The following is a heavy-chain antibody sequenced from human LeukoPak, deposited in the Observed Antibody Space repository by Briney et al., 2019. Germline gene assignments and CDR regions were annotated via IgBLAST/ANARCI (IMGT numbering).Heavy chain of an antibody. CDR3: ARVREGDYGDYEGEDYYYYYMDV. D-gene: IGHD4-17*01. CDR1: GGSFSGYY. J-gene: IGHJ6*03. CDR2: INHSGST. Sequence: SETLSLTCAVYGGSFSGYYWSWIRQPPGKGLEWIGEINHSGSTNYNPSLKSRVTISVDTSKNQFSLKLSSVTAADTAVYYCARVREGDYGDYEGEDYYYYYMDVWGKGTTVTVSS. V-gene: IGHV4-34*01.